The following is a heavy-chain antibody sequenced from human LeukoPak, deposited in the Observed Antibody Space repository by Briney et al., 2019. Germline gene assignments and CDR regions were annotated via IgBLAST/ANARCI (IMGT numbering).Heavy chain of an antibody. CDR2: IKQDGSEK. CDR1: GFTFSSYW. Sequence: GGSLRLSCAASGFTFSSYWMSWVRQAPGKGLEWVANIKQDGSEKYYVDSVKGRFTISRDNAKNSLYLQMNSLRAEDTTVYYCARIFRYFDWLLAFDIWGQGTMVTVSS. D-gene: IGHD3-9*01. J-gene: IGHJ3*02. CDR3: ARIFRYFDWLLAFDI. V-gene: IGHV3-7*01.